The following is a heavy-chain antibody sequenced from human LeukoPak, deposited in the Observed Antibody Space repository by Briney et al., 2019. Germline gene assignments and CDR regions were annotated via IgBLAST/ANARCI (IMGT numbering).Heavy chain of an antibody. CDR2: ISSSSSYI. Sequence: GGSLRLSCAASGFTFSSYSMNWVRQAPGKGLEWVSSISSSSSYIYYADSVKGRFTIPRDNAKNSLYLQMNSLRAEDTAVYYCARGGAAAGIGYWGQGTLVTVSS. CDR1: GFTFSSYS. CDR3: ARGGAAAGIGY. J-gene: IGHJ4*02. D-gene: IGHD6-13*01. V-gene: IGHV3-21*01.